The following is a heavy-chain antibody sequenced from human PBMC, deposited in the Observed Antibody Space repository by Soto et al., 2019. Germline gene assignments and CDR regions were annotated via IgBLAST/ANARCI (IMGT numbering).Heavy chain of an antibody. CDR1: GGSFSGYY. Sequence: QMQLQQWGAGLLKPSETLSLTCAVYGGSFSGYYYYWIRQPPGKGLEWLGEINRSGSTSYKPSLKSRFTISVDTSKNQFSLTLSSVTAVYTAIYYCARGGLTTVPPLTWGQGTLVTVSS. V-gene: IGHV4-34*01. D-gene: IGHD4-17*01. CDR2: INRSGST. CDR3: ARGGLTTVPPLT. J-gene: IGHJ4*02.